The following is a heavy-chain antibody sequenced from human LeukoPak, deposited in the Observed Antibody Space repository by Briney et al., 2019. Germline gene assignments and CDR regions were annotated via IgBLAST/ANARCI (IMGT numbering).Heavy chain of an antibody. D-gene: IGHD1-1*01. J-gene: IGHJ4*02. CDR3: TTTSGKAPIDS. V-gene: IGHV4-39*07. CDR1: GGSISSDSYF. Sequence: SETLSLTCSVSGGSISSDSYFWGWIRQPPGKGLEWIGSIYYSGNTYYNPSLKSRVTMSVDTSKNQFSLKLTSVTAADTAVYYCTTTSGKAPIDSWGQGILVTVSS. CDR2: IYYSGNT.